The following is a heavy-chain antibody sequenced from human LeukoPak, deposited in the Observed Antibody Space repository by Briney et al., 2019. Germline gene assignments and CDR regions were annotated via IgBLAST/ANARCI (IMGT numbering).Heavy chain of an antibody. V-gene: IGHV4-39*02. CDR2: IYYSGST. D-gene: IGHD3-10*01. CDR1: GGSISSSSYY. Sequence: SETLSLTCTVSGGSISSSSYYWGWIRQPPGKGLEWIGSIYYSGSTYYNPSLKSRVTISVDTSKNQFSLKLSSVTAADTAVYYCARDRYGSGSYYSSYYYYYGMDVWGQGTTVTVSS. J-gene: IGHJ6*02. CDR3: ARDRYGSGSYYSSYYYYYGMDV.